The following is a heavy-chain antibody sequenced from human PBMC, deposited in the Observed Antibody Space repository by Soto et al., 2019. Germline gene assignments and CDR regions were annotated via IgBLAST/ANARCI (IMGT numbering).Heavy chain of an antibody. CDR3: ARGTRWGTIGY. CDR1: GGSFSGYY. J-gene: IGHJ4*02. Sequence: QVQLQQWGAGLLKPSETLSLTCAVYGGSFSGYYWSWIRQPPGKGLEWIGEINHSGSTNYNPSLKSXXTXSXGTPKNRCPLNVSSVPAADTAGYYCARGTRWGTIGYWGQGTLVTVSS. D-gene: IGHD3-16*01. V-gene: IGHV4-34*01. CDR2: INHSGST.